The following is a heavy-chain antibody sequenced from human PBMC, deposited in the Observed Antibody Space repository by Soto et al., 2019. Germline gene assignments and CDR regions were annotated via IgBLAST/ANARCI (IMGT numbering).Heavy chain of an antibody. Sequence: EVQLVESGGGLVQPGGSLRLSCAASGFTFSSYSMNWVRQAPGKGLEWVSYISSSSSTIYYADSVKGRFTISRDNAKNSLYLQMNSLRDEDTAVYYCARAYSSSWYRTLYYYYGMDVWGQGTTVTVSS. J-gene: IGHJ6*02. V-gene: IGHV3-48*02. D-gene: IGHD6-13*01. CDR2: ISSSSSTI. CDR1: GFTFSSYS. CDR3: ARAYSSSWYRTLYYYYGMDV.